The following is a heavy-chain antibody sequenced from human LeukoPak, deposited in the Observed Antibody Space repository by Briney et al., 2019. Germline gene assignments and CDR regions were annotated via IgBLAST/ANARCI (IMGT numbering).Heavy chain of an antibody. J-gene: IGHJ6*02. CDR3: ARLGSRFHLYGNQTYYYYYGMDV. D-gene: IGHD2-2*02. CDR2: IISSGSTI. V-gene: IGHV3-48*03. CDR1: GFTFSSYE. Sequence: RPGGSLRLSCAASGFTFSSYEMNWVRQAPGKGLEWVSYIISSGSTIYYADSVKGRFTISRDNAKNSLYLQMNSLRAEDTAVYYCARLGSRFHLYGNQTYYYYYGMDVWGQGTTVTVSS.